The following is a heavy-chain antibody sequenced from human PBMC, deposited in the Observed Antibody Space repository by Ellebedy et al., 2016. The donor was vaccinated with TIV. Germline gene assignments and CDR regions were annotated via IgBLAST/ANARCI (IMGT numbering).Heavy chain of an antibody. V-gene: IGHV4-34*01. CDR1: GGSFSGYI. CDR3: VKHVNFPLGGFDV. CDR2: IDQSGIT. J-gene: IGHJ3*01. Sequence: SETLSLXCAVYGGSFSGYIWSWIRQPPGKGLEWLGEIDQSGITRYKPSLRSRVTVSVDTSKNQFSLKLTSVTAADTAVYYCVKHVNFPLGGFDVWGQGTKVTVSS. D-gene: IGHD4-23*01.